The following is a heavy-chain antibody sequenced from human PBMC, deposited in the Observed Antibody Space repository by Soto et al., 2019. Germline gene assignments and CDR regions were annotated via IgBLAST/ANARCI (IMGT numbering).Heavy chain of an antibody. CDR3: ASTGDSSSWYVRY. CDR2: IYYSGST. V-gene: IGHV4-39*01. D-gene: IGHD6-13*01. CDR1: GGSISSSSYY. J-gene: IGHJ4*02. Sequence: QLQLQESGPGLVKPSETLSLTCTVSGGSISSSSYYWGWIRQPPGKGLEWIGTIYYSGSTYYNPSLKSRVTISVDTSKNQFSLKLSSVTAADTAVYYCASTGDSSSWYVRYWGQGTLVTVSS.